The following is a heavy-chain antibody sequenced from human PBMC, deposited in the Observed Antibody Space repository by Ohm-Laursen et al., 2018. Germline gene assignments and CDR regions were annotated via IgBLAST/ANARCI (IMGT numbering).Heavy chain of an antibody. J-gene: IGHJ6*02. Sequence: SLRLSCAASGFTFDDYAMHWVRQAPGKGLEWVSGISWNSGSIGYADSVKGRFTVSRDNAKNSLYLQMNSLRVEDTAVYYCASLKPPLYYYGMDVWGQGTTVTVSS. CDR1: GFTFDDYA. V-gene: IGHV3-9*01. CDR3: ASLKPPLYYYGMDV. CDR2: ISWNSGSI.